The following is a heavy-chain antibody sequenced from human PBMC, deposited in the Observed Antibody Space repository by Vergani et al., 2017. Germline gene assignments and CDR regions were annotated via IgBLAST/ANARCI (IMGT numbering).Heavy chain of an antibody. J-gene: IGHJ4*02. D-gene: IGHD3-22*01. CDR3: AEDQDYYDSSGYIHFLGN. Sequence: QVQLVESGGGVVQPGGSLRLSCAASGFTFSSYGMHWVRQAPGKGLEWVAFIRYDGSNKYYADSVKGRFTISRDNSKNTLYLQMNSLRAEDTAVYYCAEDQDYYDSSGYIHFLGNWGQGTLVTVSS. CDR1: GFTFSSYG. V-gene: IGHV3-30*02. CDR2: IRYDGSNK.